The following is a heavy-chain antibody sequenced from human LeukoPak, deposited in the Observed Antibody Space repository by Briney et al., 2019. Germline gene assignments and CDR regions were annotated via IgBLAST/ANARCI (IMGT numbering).Heavy chain of an antibody. CDR1: GGSISSGGYY. D-gene: IGHD5-24*01. V-gene: IGHV4-30-2*01. J-gene: IGHJ4*02. CDR3: ARQNRRDGYNWGIDY. CDR2: IYHSGST. Sequence: SETLSLTCTVSGGSISSGGYYWSWIRQPPGKGLEWIGYIYHSGSTYYNPSLKSRVTISVDRSKNQFSLKLSSVTAADTAVYYCARQNRRDGYNWGIDYWGQGTLVTVSS.